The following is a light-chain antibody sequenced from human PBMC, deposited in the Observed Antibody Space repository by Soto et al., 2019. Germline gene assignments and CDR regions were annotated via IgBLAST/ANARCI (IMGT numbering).Light chain of an antibody. CDR1: QSVSSSY. CDR3: QQYGNSPLT. V-gene: IGKV3-20*01. J-gene: IGKJ1*01. Sequence: EIVLTQSPGTLSLSPGERATLSCRASQSVSSSYLAWYQQKPGQAPRLLIYGASSRATGIPDRFSGSGSRTDFPLTISRLEPEDFAVYYCQQYGNSPLTFGQGTKVEIK. CDR2: GAS.